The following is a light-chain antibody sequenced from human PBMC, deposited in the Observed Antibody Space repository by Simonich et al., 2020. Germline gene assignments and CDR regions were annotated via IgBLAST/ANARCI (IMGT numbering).Light chain of an antibody. Sequence: SYELTQPPSVSVSPGQTARNPSLGEKLGDKYACLYQQKPGQSPVLVIYQDSKRPSGIPARFSGSNSGNTATLTISGTQAMDEADYYCQAWDSSVVFGGGTKLTVL. CDR2: QDS. J-gene: IGLJ2*01. V-gene: IGLV3-1*01. CDR3: QAWDSSVV. CDR1: KLGDKY.